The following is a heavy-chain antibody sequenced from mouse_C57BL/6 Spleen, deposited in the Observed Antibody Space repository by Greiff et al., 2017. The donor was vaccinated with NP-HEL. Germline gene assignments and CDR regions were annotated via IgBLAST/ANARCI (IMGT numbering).Heavy chain of an antibody. V-gene: IGHV1-52*01. CDR1: GYTFTSYW. D-gene: IGHD1-1*01. CDR3: ARSYYGSSYFDY. J-gene: IGHJ2*01. Sequence: VKLQQPGAELVRPGSSVKLSCKASGYTFTSYWMHWVKQRPIQGLEWIGNIDPSDSETHYNQKFKDKATLTVDKSSSTAYMQLSSLTSEDSAVYYCARSYYGSSYFDYWGQGTTLTVSS. CDR2: IDPSDSET.